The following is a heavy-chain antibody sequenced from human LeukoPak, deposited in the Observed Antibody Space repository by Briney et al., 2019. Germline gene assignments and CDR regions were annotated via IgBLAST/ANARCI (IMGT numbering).Heavy chain of an antibody. D-gene: IGHD1-1*01. CDR1: GGSIGSNY. CDR3: TRQNAVSAGYAYDI. Sequence: SETLSLTCTVSGGSIGSNYWSWIRQPPGKGLEWIGFISHSGSTNYNPSLKSRVTISVDTSKKYFSLRLSSVTAADTAMYYCTRQNAVSAGYAYDIWGQGTMVTVSS. J-gene: IGHJ3*02. V-gene: IGHV4-59*08. CDR2: ISHSGST.